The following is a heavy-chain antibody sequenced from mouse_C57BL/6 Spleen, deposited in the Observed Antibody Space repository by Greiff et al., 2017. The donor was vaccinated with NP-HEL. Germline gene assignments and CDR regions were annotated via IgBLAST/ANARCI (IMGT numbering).Heavy chain of an antibody. CDR3: ARSTMITIYYAMDY. J-gene: IGHJ4*01. Sequence: QVQLQQSGPGLVQPSQSLSITCTVSGFSLTSYGVHWVRQSTGKGLEWLGVIWSGGSTDYNAAFISRLSISKDNSKSQVFFKMNSLQADDTAIYYCARSTMITIYYAMDYWGQGTSVTVSS. V-gene: IGHV2-2*01. CDR1: GFSLTSYG. CDR2: IWSGGST. D-gene: IGHD2-4*01.